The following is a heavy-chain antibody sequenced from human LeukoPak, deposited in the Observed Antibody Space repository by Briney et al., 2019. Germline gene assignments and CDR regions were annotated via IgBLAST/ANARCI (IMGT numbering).Heavy chain of an antibody. J-gene: IGHJ4*02. CDR1: GFTFSNYA. CDR2: ITGSGGNT. V-gene: IGHV3-23*01. CDR3: AKWGDYDVLTGYYVSDY. Sequence: PGGSLRLSCAASGFTFSNYAMSSVRQAPGKGLEWVSAITGSGGNTYYADSVKGRFTISRDNSKNTVFLQMNSPRAEDTAVYYCAKWGDYDVLTGYYVSDYWGQGTLVTVSS. D-gene: IGHD3-9*01.